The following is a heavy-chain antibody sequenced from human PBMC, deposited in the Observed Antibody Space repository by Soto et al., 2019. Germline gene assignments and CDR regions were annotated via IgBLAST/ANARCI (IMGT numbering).Heavy chain of an antibody. J-gene: IGHJ4*02. V-gene: IGHV4-34*01. CDR3: ARFPFSTSSLPNPRYFDS. Sequence: QVQLQQWGAGMLKPSETLSLNCAVYSGSFSGYYWSWIRQSPGKGLEWFGEITHRGFTNYNPSLKRRVTMSVDTSKNPSSLNLTSVTAADTAVYYCARFPFSTSSLPNPRYFDSWGQGTLVTVSS. CDR2: ITHRGFT. D-gene: IGHD2-2*01. CDR1: SGSFSGYY.